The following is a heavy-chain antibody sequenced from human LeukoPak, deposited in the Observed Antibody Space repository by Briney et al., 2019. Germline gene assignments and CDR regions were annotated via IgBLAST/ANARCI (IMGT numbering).Heavy chain of an antibody. J-gene: IGHJ4*02. V-gene: IGHV3-33*01. CDR3: ARDAQRGFDYSNSLQY. CDR1: GFIFSHYA. Sequence: GTSLRLSCAASGFIFSHYAVHWVRQAPGKGLEWVAVIWSDGTNRYYGDSVKGRFSISRDDSQKRVFLQMNNLGADDTAVYYCARDAQRGFDYSNSLQYWGQGALVTVSS. CDR2: IWSDGTNR. D-gene: IGHD4-11*01.